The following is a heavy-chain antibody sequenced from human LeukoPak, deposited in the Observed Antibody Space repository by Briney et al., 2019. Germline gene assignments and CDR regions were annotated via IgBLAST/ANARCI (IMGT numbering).Heavy chain of an antibody. CDR1: GFTFSSYA. Sequence: PGGSLRLSCAASGFTFSSYAMSWVRQAPGKGLEWVSAISGSGGSTHYADSVKGRFTISRDSSKNTLYLQMNSLRAEDTAVYYCAKARQPYSSSSGFDYWGQGTLVTVSS. V-gene: IGHV3-23*01. CDR3: AKARQPYSSSSGFDY. D-gene: IGHD6-6*01. J-gene: IGHJ4*02. CDR2: ISGSGGST.